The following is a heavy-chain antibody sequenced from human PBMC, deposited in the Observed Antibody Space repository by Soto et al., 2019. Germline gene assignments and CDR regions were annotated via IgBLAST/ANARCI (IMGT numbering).Heavy chain of an antibody. V-gene: IGHV4-4*07. D-gene: IGHD3-3*01. J-gene: IGHJ6*02. CDR3: AITSSAYYYYYGMEV. CDR1: GGSISSYY. CDR2: IHTSGST. Sequence: SETLSLTCTVSGGSISSYYRSWIRQPAGKGLEWIGRIHTSGSTNYNPSLNSRGTMSVDTSKNQFSLTLYSVTAADTAVYYCAITSSAYYYYYGMEVWGQGTTVS.